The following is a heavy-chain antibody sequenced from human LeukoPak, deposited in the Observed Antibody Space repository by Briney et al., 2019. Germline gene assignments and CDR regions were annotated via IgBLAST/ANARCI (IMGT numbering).Heavy chain of an antibody. CDR3: AKDRGLVGSTPSNFDY. CDR2: ISGSGGST. V-gene: IGHV3-23*01. D-gene: IGHD1-26*01. CDR1: GFTFSSNA. J-gene: IGHJ4*02. Sequence: GGSLRLSCAASGFTFSSNAMNWVRQAPGKGLEWVSGISGSGGSTYSADSVKGRFTISTDNSKKTVYLQMNSLRAEDTAVYYCAKDRGLVGSTPSNFDYWGQGTLVTVSS.